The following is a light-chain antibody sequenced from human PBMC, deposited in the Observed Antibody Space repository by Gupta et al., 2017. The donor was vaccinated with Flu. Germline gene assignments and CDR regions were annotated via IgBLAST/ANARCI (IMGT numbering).Light chain of an antibody. Sequence: SVLTQPPSASGTPGQSVTISCSGGSSNIGSNTVNWYQQVPGTAPKLLIYSNSERPSGGPDRFSGSKPGTSASMAISGLQAEDEAEYYCAAWDDSLNGLYVFGSGTKVTVL. J-gene: IGLJ1*01. CDR2: SNS. CDR3: AAWDDSLNGLYV. V-gene: IGLV1-44*01. CDR1: SSNIGSNT.